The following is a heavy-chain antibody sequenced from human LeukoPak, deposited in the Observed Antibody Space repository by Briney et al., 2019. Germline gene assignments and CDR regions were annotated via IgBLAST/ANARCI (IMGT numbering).Heavy chain of an antibody. CDR3: ARRYYYYGMDV. J-gene: IGHJ6*02. Sequence: SETLSLTCAVYGGSFSGYYWSWIRQPPGKGLEWIGEINHSGSTDYNPSLKSRVTISVDTSKNQFSLKLSSVTAADTAVYYCARRYYYYGMDVWGQGTTVTVSS. V-gene: IGHV4-34*01. CDR2: INHSGST. CDR1: GGSFSGYY.